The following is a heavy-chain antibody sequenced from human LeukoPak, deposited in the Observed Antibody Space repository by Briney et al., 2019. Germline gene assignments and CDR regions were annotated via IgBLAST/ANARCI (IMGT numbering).Heavy chain of an antibody. CDR1: GYSFTSHG. CDR2: INPSGGST. CDR3: VSFVAAAGKEVDY. Sequence: GASVKVSCKASGYSFTSHGISCVRQAPGQGLEWMGIINPSGGSTTYAQKFRGRVTMTRDTSTSTVYMELSSLRPEDTAVYYCVSFVAAAGKEVDYWGQGTLVTVSS. D-gene: IGHD6-13*01. J-gene: IGHJ4*02. V-gene: IGHV1-46*01.